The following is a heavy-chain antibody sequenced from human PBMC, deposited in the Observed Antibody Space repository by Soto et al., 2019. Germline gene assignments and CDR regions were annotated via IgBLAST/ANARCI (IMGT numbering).Heavy chain of an antibody. CDR2: IYYSGST. CDR3: ARGLSVTLFDN. D-gene: IGHD4-17*01. J-gene: IGHJ4*02. V-gene: IGHV4-31*03. CDR1: GGSISTGGYY. Sequence: QVQLQESGPGLVKPSQTLSLTCTVSGGSISTGGYYWTWIRQHPWKGLERIGYIYYSGSTYYNPSLKSRVTISVDTSKNQFSLKLSSVTAADTAVYYCARGLSVTLFDNWGQGTLVTVSS.